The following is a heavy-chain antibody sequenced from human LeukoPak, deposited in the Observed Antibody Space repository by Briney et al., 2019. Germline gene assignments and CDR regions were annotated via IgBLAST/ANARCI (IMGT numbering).Heavy chain of an antibody. Sequence: SETLSLTCIVSGGSVRSLYWHWIRQSPEKGLEWIGYAYSTGGAKYNPSLKNRVTMSFDTPKNHFSLKLTSVTAADTAVYFCARSYGGYVLDEWGQGTLVVVSS. CDR2: AYSTGGA. CDR1: GGSVRSLY. CDR3: ARSYGGYVLDE. D-gene: IGHD5-12*01. J-gene: IGHJ4*02. V-gene: IGHV4-59*02.